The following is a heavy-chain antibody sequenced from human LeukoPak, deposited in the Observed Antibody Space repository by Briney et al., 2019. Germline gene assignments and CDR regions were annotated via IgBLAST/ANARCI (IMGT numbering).Heavy chain of an antibody. V-gene: IGHV4-30-4*08. CDR2: IYYSGST. Sequence: PSETLSLTCTVSGGSVNSDHYYWSWVRQRPGKGLEWIAYIYYSGSTYYNPSFKSRLTISIDTSKNQFSLKLSSVTAADTAVYYCARWHSACSSTACSPNWFDPWGQGTLVTVSS. J-gene: IGHJ5*02. CDR3: ARWHSACSSTACSPNWFDP. D-gene: IGHD2-2*01. CDR1: GGSVNSDHYY.